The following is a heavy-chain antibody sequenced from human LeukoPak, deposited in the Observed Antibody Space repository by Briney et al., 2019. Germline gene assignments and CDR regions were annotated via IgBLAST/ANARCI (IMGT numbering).Heavy chain of an antibody. CDR2: IYYSGSS. V-gene: IGHV4-59*01. Sequence: SETLSLTCTVSGGSISSDYWSWLRQPPGGGLEGSGYIYYSGSSNYTPSLKSRVTISVDTSKNQFSLQLSSLTAADTAVYYCARELGSGYSYGIFDYWGQGTLVTVSS. D-gene: IGHD5-18*01. J-gene: IGHJ4*02. CDR3: ARELGSGYSYGIFDY. CDR1: GGSISSDY.